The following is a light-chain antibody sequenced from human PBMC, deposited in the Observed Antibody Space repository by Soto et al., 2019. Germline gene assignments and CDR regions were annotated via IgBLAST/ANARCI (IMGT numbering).Light chain of an antibody. Sequence: DIQLTQSPSFLSASVGDSVTLTCRASQGVTNYVAWYQQKPGKAPNLLIYGASTRASGVPSRFSGSGSGTEFTLTISGLQSEDFAIYYCQQYNNWPRTFGQGTNLEI. J-gene: IGKJ2*01. CDR1: QGVTNY. CDR3: QQYNNWPRT. CDR2: GAS. V-gene: IGKV1-9*01.